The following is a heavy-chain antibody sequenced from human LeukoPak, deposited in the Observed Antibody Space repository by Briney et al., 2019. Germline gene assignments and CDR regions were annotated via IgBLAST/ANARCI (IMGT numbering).Heavy chain of an antibody. CDR1: GITFSRFW. D-gene: IGHD3-10*01. Sequence: GGSLRLSCAASGITFSRFWMSWVRQAPGKGLEWVSTIYDDNTYYADSVKGRFAISTDNSKNTLYLQMNSLRVEDTAVYFCAARKVRGVWFYLDYWGQGTLVTVSS. CDR2: IYDDNT. J-gene: IGHJ4*02. V-gene: IGHV3-23*01. CDR3: AARKVRGVWFYLDY.